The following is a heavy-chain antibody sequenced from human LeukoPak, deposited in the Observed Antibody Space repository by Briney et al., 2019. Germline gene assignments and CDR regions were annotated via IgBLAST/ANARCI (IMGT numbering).Heavy chain of an antibody. CDR3: AREHASRSSGFDP. CDR2: INPNSGGT. CDR1: GYTFTGYY. D-gene: IGHD3-3*01. Sequence: ASVKVSCKASGYTFTGYYMHWVRQAPGQGLEWMGWINPNSGGTNYAQKFQGWVTMTRDTSISTAYMELSRLRSDDTAVYYCAREHASRSSGFDPWGQGTLVTVSS. V-gene: IGHV1-2*04. J-gene: IGHJ5*02.